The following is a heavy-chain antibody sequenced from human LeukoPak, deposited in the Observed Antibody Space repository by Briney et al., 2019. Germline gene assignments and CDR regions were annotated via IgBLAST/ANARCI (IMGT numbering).Heavy chain of an antibody. CDR2: ISSSSSYI. CDR3: ARASGGWGNDYGDYVFDF. J-gene: IGHJ4*02. Sequence: GGSLRLSCAASGFTFSTYSMNWVRQAPGKGLEWVSSISSSSSYIYYADSMTGRFTISRDNAKNSLYLRMNSLRAEDTAVYYCARASGGWGNDYGDYVFDFWGQGTLVTVSS. CDR1: GFTFSTYS. V-gene: IGHV3-21*01. D-gene: IGHD4-17*01.